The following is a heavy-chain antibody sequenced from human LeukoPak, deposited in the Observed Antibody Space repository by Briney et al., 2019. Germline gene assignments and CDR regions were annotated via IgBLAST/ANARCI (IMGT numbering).Heavy chain of an antibody. CDR1: GFTFSTYS. Sequence: GVSLRLSCAASGFTFSTYSMNWVRQAPGKGLEWVSYISSGSSTIYYEDSMKGRFTISRDNAKNSLYLQMNSLRAEDTAVYYCARDLDTYYGMDVWGQGTTVTVSS. D-gene: IGHD5-18*01. J-gene: IGHJ6*02. CDR3: ARDLDTYYGMDV. V-gene: IGHV3-48*01. CDR2: ISSGSSTI.